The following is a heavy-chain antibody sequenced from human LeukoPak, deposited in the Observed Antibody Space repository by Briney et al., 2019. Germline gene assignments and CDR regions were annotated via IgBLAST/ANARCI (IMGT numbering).Heavy chain of an antibody. Sequence: PGGSLRLSCAASGFTFSSYGMHWVRQAPGKELEWVAVISYDGSNNSYADSGNGRFTISRDNSKNTLYLQMNSLRAEDTAVYYCAKDWSVIYYYYYHGMDVWRQETTVTVSS. D-gene: IGHD4-11*01. V-gene: IGHV3-30*18. CDR2: ISYDGSNN. CDR1: GFTFSSYG. CDR3: AKDWSVIYYYYYHGMDV. J-gene: IGHJ6*02.